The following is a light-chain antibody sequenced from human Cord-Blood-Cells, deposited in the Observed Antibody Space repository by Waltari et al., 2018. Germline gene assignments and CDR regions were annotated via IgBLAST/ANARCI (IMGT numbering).Light chain of an antibody. J-gene: IGLJ2*01. CDR1: SSPIVAGPD. Sequence: QSVLTQPPSVSGAPGHRVTISCTGSSSPIVAGPDVHWHQQLPGTAPKLLIYGNSNRPSGVPDRFSGSKSGTSASLAITGLQAEDEADYYCQSYDSSLSGFVVFGGGTKLTVL. CDR2: GNS. CDR3: QSYDSSLSGFVV. V-gene: IGLV1-40*01.